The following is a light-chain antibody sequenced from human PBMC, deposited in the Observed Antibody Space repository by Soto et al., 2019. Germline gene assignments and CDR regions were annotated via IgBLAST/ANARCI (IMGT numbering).Light chain of an antibody. Sequence: QSVLTQPASVSRSPGQSITISCTGTSSDVGGYNYVSWHQQHPGKAPKLMIYHVSNRPSGVSNRFSGSKSGNTASLTISGLQAEDEADYYCSSYASSSTLYVFGAGTKVTVL. J-gene: IGLJ1*01. CDR2: HVS. CDR3: SSYASSSTLYV. CDR1: SSDVGGYNY. V-gene: IGLV2-14*03.